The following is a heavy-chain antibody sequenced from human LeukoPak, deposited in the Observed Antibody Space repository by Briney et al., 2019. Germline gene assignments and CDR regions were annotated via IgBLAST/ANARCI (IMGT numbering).Heavy chain of an antibody. Sequence: ASVKVSCKAPRYTFTDYYMHWVRQAPGQGLEWMGWINPNSGGTDYAQKFQGRVTMTRDTSISTAYMELSRLRSDDTAVYYCARGGFCGSTSCYLFDYWGQGTLVTVSS. V-gene: IGHV1-2*02. J-gene: IGHJ4*02. CDR1: RYTFTDYY. D-gene: IGHD2-2*01. CDR3: ARGGFCGSTSCYLFDY. CDR2: INPNSGGT.